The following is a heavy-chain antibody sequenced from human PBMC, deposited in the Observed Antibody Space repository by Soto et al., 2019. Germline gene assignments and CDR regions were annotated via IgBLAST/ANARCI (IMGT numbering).Heavy chain of an antibody. Sequence: SETLSLTCAVYGGSFSGYYWSWIRQPPGKGLEWIGEINHSGSTNYNPSLKSRVTISVDTSKNQFSLKLSSVTAAGTAVYYCARGDGSGWYLFDYWGQGTLVTVSS. D-gene: IGHD6-19*01. J-gene: IGHJ4*02. CDR2: INHSGST. V-gene: IGHV4-34*01. CDR1: GGSFSGYY. CDR3: ARGDGSGWYLFDY.